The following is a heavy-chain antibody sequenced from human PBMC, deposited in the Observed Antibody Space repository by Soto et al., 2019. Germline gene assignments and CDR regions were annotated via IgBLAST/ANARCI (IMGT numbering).Heavy chain of an antibody. CDR1: GFTFSSYG. CDR2: ISYDGSNK. V-gene: IGHV3-30*03. CDR3: ARPVETILEDGDYYYYGMDV. J-gene: IGHJ6*02. D-gene: IGHD2-8*01. Sequence: PGGSLRLSCAASGFTFSSYGMHWVRQAPGKGLEWVAVISYDGSNKYYADSVKGRFTISRDNSKNTLYLQMNSLRAEDTAVYYCARPVETILEDGDYYYYGMDVCGQVTTVTVSS.